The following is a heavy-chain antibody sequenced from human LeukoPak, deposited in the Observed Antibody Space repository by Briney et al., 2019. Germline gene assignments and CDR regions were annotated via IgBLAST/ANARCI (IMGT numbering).Heavy chain of an antibody. V-gene: IGHV4-39*07. CDR2: IYYSGST. D-gene: IGHD3-22*01. CDR3: SSTDYYDSSGSFFDY. Sequence: KPSETLSLTCTVSGGSISSSSYYWGWVRQPPGKGLEWIGSIYYSGSTYYNPSLKSRVTISVDTSKNQFSLKLSSVTAADTAVYYCSSTDYYDSSGSFFDYWGQGTLVTVSS. CDR1: GGSISSSSYY. J-gene: IGHJ4*02.